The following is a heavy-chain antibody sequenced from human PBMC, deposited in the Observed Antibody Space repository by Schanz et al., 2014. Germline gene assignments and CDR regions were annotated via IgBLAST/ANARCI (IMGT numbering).Heavy chain of an antibody. CDR3: ARGRGSDWNYGTLDY. CDR1: GDSITSNRW. J-gene: IGHJ4*02. D-gene: IGHD1-7*01. V-gene: IGHV4-4*02. CDR2: IYHSGRT. Sequence: QVQLQESGPGLVKPSGTLSLTCAVSGDSITSNRWWSWVRQPPGKGLEWIGEIYHSGRTNYNPSLKSRVTISVDTSKNQFSLRLSSVTAADTAVYYCARGRGSDWNYGTLDYWGQGTLVTVSS.